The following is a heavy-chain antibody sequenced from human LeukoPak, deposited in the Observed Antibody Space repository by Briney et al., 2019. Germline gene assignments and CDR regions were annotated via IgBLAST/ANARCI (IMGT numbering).Heavy chain of an antibody. CDR2: IIPIFGTA. Sequence: ASVKVSCKASGGTFSSYAISWVRQAPGQGLEWMGGIIPIFGTANYAQKFQGRVTITTDESTSTAYMELSSLRSEDTAVYYCARGSRKPAAGTWVDYWGQGTLVSVSS. D-gene: IGHD6-13*01. V-gene: IGHV1-69*05. CDR1: GGTFSSYA. J-gene: IGHJ4*02. CDR3: ARGSRKPAAGTWVDY.